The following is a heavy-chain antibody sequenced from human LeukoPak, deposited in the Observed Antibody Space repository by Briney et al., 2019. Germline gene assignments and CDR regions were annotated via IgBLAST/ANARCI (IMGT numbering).Heavy chain of an antibody. D-gene: IGHD6-19*01. CDR1: GFTFDDYA. V-gene: IGHV3-9*03. CDR3: AKDVSATVAGYFDY. CDR2: ISWNSGSI. J-gene: IGHJ4*02. Sequence: GESLRLSCAASGFTFDDYAMHWVRQAPGKGLEWVSGISWNSGSIGYADSVKGRFTISRDNAKNSLYLQMNSLRAEDMALYYCAKDVSATVAGYFDYWGQGTLVTVSS.